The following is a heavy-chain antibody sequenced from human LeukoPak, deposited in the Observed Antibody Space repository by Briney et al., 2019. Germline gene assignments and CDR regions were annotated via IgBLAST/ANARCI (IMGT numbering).Heavy chain of an antibody. D-gene: IGHD6-13*01. CDR1: GFAFSTYW. V-gene: IGHV3-74*01. CDR3: ASSYSSSWYVDY. J-gene: IGHJ4*02. Sequence: GGSLRLSCAASGFAFSTYWMHWVRQAPGKGPVWVSRISPDGRDTIYADSVKGRFTISRDNSKNTLYLQMNSLRAEDTAVYYCASSYSSSWYVDYWGQGTLVTVSS. CDR2: ISPDGRDT.